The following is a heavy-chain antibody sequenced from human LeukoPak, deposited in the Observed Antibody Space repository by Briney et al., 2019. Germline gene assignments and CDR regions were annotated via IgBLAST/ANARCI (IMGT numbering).Heavy chain of an antibody. V-gene: IGHV4-59*08. CDR1: GGSINSHY. Sequence: PSETLSLTCTVSGGSINSHYWSWIRQPPGKGLEWIGYFYDSGSTIYNPSLKSRVTISVDTSKNQFSLKLSSVTAADTAVYYCARRDSGSYFSAVYFDYWGQGILVTVSS. D-gene: IGHD1-26*01. CDR3: ARRDSGSYFSAVYFDY. J-gene: IGHJ4*02. CDR2: FYDSGST.